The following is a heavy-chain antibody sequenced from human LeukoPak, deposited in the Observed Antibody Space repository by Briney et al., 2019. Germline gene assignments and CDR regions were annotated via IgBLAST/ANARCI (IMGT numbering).Heavy chain of an antibody. CDR2: ISYDGSNK. D-gene: IGHD6-13*01. V-gene: IGHV3-30*03. Sequence: GRSLRLSCAASGFTFTGYVMHWVRQAPGNGLQWVAFISYDGSNKYYADSVKGRFTISRDNSKNTLYLQMNSLRAEDTAVYYCARPRGAAAGTFGFDPWGQGTLVTVSS. J-gene: IGHJ5*02. CDR3: ARPRGAAAGTFGFDP. CDR1: GFTFTGYV.